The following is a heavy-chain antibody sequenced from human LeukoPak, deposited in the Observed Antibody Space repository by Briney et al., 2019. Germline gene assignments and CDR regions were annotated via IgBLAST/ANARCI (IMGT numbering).Heavy chain of an antibody. D-gene: IGHD3-10*01. Sequence: PGGSLRLSCAASGFTFSSYSMNWVRQAPGKGLEWVSSISSSSSYIYYADSVKGRFTISRDNAKNSLYLQMNSLRAEDTAVYYCARDLRYGSGSYYPVKDAFDIWGQGTMVTVSS. CDR1: GFTFSSYS. V-gene: IGHV3-21*01. J-gene: IGHJ3*02. CDR3: ARDLRYGSGSYYPVKDAFDI. CDR2: ISSSSSYI.